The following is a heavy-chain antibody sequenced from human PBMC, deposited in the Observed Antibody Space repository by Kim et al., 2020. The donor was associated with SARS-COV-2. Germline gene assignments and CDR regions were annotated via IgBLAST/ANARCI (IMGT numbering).Heavy chain of an antibody. D-gene: IGHD2-2*01. J-gene: IGHJ3*02. CDR3: AKCRYQLPSRGALDI. Sequence: DSVKGRITMTRDKSKNTQYLQMNSLRAEDTAVYYGAKCRYQLPSRGALDIWGQGTMVTVSS. V-gene: IGHV3-30*02.